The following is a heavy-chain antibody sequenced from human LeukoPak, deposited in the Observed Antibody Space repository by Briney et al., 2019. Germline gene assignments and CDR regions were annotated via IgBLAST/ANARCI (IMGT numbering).Heavy chain of an antibody. CDR3: ARAPSGSYYDY. D-gene: IGHD1-26*01. J-gene: IGHJ4*02. CDR1: GGSISSYY. CDR2: IYYSGST. V-gene: IGHV4-59*01. Sequence: SETLSLTCIVSGGSISSYYWSWIRQPPGKGLEWIGYIYYSGSTNYNPSLKSRVTISVDTSKNQFSLKLSSVTAADTAVYYCARAPSGSYYDYWGQGTLVTVSS.